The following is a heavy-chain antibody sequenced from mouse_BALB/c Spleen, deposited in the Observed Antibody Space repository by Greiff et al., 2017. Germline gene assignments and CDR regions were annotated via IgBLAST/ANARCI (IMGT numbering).Heavy chain of an antibody. CDR1: GFTFSSFG. J-gene: IGHJ3*01. CDR3: ARENGYSWFAY. V-gene: IGHV5-17*02. CDR2: ISSGSSTI. D-gene: IGHD2-2*01. Sequence: DVMLVESGGGLVQPGGSRKLSCAASGFTFSSFGMHWVRQAPEKGLEWVAYISSGSSTIYYADTVKGRFTISRDNPKNTLFLQMTSLRSEDTAMYYCARENGYSWFAYWGQGTLVTVSA.